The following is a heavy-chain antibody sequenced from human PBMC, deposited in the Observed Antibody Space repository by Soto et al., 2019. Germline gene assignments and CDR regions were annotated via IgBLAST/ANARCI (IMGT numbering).Heavy chain of an antibody. V-gene: IGHV4-59*01. Sequence: SETLSLTCTVSGGSITSYYWSWIRHPPGNGLEWIGYIYYSGSTNYNPSLKSRVTISVDTSKNQFSLKLSSVTAADTAVYYCASLNYDFWSGYSYYAEHFQHWGQGTLVTVSS. CDR2: IYYSGST. D-gene: IGHD3-3*01. CDR1: GGSITSYY. CDR3: ASLNYDFWSGYSYYAEHFQH. J-gene: IGHJ1*01.